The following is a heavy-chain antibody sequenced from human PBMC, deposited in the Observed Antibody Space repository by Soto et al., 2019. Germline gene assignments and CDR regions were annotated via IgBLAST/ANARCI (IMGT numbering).Heavy chain of an antibody. V-gene: IGHV3-23*01. D-gene: IGHD3-3*01. CDR2: ISGSGGST. J-gene: IGHJ3*02. CDR3: AKGDESDSYYDFWSGYSHDAFDI. Sequence: PGGSLRLSCAASGFTFSSYAMSWVRQAPGKGLEWVSAISGSGGSTYYADSVKGRFTISRDNSKNTLYLQMNSLRAEDTAVYYCAKGDESDSYYDFWSGYSHDAFDIWGQGTMVTVSS. CDR1: GFTFSSYA.